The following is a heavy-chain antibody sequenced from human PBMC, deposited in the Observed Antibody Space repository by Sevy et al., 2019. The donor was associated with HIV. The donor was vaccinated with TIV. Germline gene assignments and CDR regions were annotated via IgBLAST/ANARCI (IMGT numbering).Heavy chain of an antibody. J-gene: IGHJ6*02. CDR2: IIPIFGTA. CDR3: ARVEGSGSSKLYYYYYYGMDV. V-gene: IGHV1-69*13. D-gene: IGHD1-26*01. Sequence: ASLKVSCKASGGTFSSYAISWVRQAPGQGLEWMGGIIPIFGTANYAQKFQGRVTITADESTSTAYMELSSLRSEDTAVYYCARVEGSGSSKLYYYYYYGMDVWGQGTTVTVSS. CDR1: GGTFSSYA.